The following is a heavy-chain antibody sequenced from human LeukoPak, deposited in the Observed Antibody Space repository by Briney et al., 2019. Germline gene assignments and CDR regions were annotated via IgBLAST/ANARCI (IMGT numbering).Heavy chain of an antibody. CDR3: ARDVRYSGYDLGTDY. V-gene: IGHV4-38-2*02. CDR1: GYSISSGYY. D-gene: IGHD5-12*01. Sequence: PSETLSLTCAVSGYSISSGYYWGWSRQPPGRGLEWIGSIYHSGSTYYNPSLKSRVTISVDTSKNQFSLKLSSVTAADTAVYYCARDVRYSGYDLGTDYWGQGTLVTVSS. CDR2: IYHSGST. J-gene: IGHJ4*02.